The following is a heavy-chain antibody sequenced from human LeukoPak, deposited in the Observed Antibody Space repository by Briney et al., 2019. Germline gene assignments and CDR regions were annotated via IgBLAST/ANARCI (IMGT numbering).Heavy chain of an antibody. CDR3: ARDRWNAPGYFQH. Sequence: VASVKVSCKASGYTFTSYDINWVRQATGQGLEWMGWMNPNSGNTGYAQKLQGRVTMTTDTSTSTAYMELRSLRSDDTAVYYCARDRWNAPGYFQHWGQGTLVTVSS. CDR1: GYTFTSYD. V-gene: IGHV1-8*01. J-gene: IGHJ1*01. CDR2: MNPNSGNT. D-gene: IGHD1-1*01.